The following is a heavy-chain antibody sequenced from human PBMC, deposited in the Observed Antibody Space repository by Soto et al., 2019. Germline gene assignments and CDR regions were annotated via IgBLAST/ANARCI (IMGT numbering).Heavy chain of an antibody. CDR1: GFTFRSYA. J-gene: IGHJ3*02. CDR2: ISYDGSNK. CDR3: ARGQRDTMIVVVITDAFDI. Sequence: QVQLVESGGGVVQPGRSLRLSCAASGFTFRSYAMHWVRQAPGKGLEWVAVISYDGSNKYYADSVKGRFTISRDNSKNTLYLQMNSLRAEDTAVYYCARGQRDTMIVVVITDAFDIWGQGTMVTVSS. V-gene: IGHV3-30-3*01. D-gene: IGHD3-22*01.